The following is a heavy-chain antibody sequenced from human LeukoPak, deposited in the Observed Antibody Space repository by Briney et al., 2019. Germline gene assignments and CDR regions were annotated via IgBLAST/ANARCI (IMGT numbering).Heavy chain of an antibody. V-gene: IGHV4-34*01. Sequence: SETLSLTCAVYGGSFSGYYWSWIRQSPGKGLEWIGEINHSGSTNYNPSLKSRVTISVDTSKNQFSLKLNSVTAADTAVYYCARGKEVITMLRGLKPGYYFDYWGQGTLVTVSS. CDR2: INHSGST. D-gene: IGHD3-10*01. CDR1: GGSFSGYY. CDR3: ARGKEVITMLRGLKPGYYFDY. J-gene: IGHJ4*02.